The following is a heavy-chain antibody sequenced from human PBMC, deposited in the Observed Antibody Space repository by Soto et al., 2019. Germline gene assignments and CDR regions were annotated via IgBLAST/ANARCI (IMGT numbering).Heavy chain of an antibody. CDR3: ARREIQGPIDY. CDR2: IYYSGTT. CDR1: AYSISSSNW. J-gene: IGHJ4*02. V-gene: IGHV4-28*01. D-gene: IGHD1-26*01. Sequence: QVQLQESGPGLVKPSDTLSLTCAVSAYSISSSNWWGWIRQPPGKGLEWIGNIYYSGTTYYNPSLKSRVTMSVDTAKNQFSLKLTSVTAVDTAVYYCARREIQGPIDYWGQGALVTVSS.